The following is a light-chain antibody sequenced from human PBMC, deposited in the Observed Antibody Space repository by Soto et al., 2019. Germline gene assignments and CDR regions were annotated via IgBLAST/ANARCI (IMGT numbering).Light chain of an antibody. Sequence: QSALTQPPSASGSPGQSVTISCTGTSSDVGSYKFVSWYQHHPAKAPKLMMYEVSKRPSGVPDRFSGSKSSNTASLTVSGLQAEDEGDYFCSSYGGNSNLVFGGGTKLTV. CDR3: SSYGGNSNLV. CDR1: SSDVGSYKF. CDR2: EVS. J-gene: IGLJ2*01. V-gene: IGLV2-8*01.